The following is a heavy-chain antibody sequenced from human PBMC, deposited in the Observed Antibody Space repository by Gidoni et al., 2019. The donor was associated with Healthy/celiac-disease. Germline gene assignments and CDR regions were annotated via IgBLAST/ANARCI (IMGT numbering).Heavy chain of an antibody. V-gene: IGHV3-21*01. CDR2: ISSSSSYI. Sequence: EVQLVESGGGLVKPGGSVRPSCAASGFTFSSYLMNWVRQAPGKGLGWVSSISSSSSYIYYADSVKGRFTISRDNAKNSLYLQMNSLRAEDTAVYYCARGVKAGGTSYPWLPPFDAFDIWGQGTMVTVSS. CDR3: ARGVKAGGTSYPWLPPFDAFDI. J-gene: IGHJ3*02. D-gene: IGHD6-19*01. CDR1: GFTFSSYL.